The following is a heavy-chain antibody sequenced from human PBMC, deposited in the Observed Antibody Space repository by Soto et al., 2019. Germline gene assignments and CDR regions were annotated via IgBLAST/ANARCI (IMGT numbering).Heavy chain of an antibody. J-gene: IGHJ4*02. D-gene: IGHD1-1*01. V-gene: IGHV1-3*01. CDR1: GYTFTSHA. CDR2: INVGNGNT. Sequence: QVQLVQSGTEVQKSGASMKISCKASGYTFTSHAVHWVRQAPGQRLEWIGWINVGNGNTKYSQTFQGRVTITRDTSANTAYMELSSLGSEDTAVYYCAKRTGRYFDYWGQGTLVTVSS. CDR3: AKRTGRYFDY.